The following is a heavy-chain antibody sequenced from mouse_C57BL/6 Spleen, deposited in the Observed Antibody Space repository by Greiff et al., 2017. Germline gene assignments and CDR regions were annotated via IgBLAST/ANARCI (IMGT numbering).Heavy chain of an antibody. CDR1: GFTFSSYA. J-gene: IGHJ3*01. V-gene: IGHV5-9-1*02. CDR3: TRDHYGSGAY. CDR2: ISSGGDYI. D-gene: IGHD1-1*01. Sequence: EVQGVESGEGLVKPGGSLKLSCAASGFTFSSYALSWVRQTPEKRLEWVAYISSGGDYIYYADTVKGRFTISRDNARNTLYLQMSSLKSEDTAMYYCTRDHYGSGAYWGQGTLVTVSA.